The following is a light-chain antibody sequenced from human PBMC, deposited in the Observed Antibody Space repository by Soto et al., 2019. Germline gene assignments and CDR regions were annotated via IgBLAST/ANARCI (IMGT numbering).Light chain of an antibody. CDR3: MQATQFPLT. V-gene: IGKV2-24*01. J-gene: IGKJ4*01. CDR1: QGLVHSDGNTY. Sequence: DIVMTQTPLSSPVTFGQRASISCRSSQGLVHSDGNTYLSWLQQRPGQTPRLLIYKTSNRFSGVPARFSGSGAGTDFTLKISRLEAEDVGVYYCMQATQFPLTFGRGTKVDIK. CDR2: KTS.